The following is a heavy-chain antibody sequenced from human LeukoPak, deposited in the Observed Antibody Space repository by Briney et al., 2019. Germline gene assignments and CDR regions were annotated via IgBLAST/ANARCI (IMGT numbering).Heavy chain of an antibody. J-gene: IGHJ5*02. D-gene: IGHD6-19*01. V-gene: IGHV4-34*01. Sequence: SETLSLTCAVYGGSFSGYYWSWIRQPPGKGLEWIGEINHSGSTNYNPSLKSRVTISVDTSKNQFSLKLSSVTAADTAVYYCVRGRYSSGWFKDKNWFDPWGQGIPVTVSS. CDR2: INHSGST. CDR1: GGSFSGYY. CDR3: VRGRYSSGWFKDKNWFDP.